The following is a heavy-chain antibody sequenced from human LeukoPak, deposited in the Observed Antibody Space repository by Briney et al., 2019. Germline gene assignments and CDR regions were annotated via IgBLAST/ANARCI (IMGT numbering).Heavy chain of an antibody. CDR3: AGVYYYMDV. V-gene: IGHV4-59*01. CDR2: IYYSGST. CDR1: GGSISSYY. Sequence: SETPSLTCTVSGGSISSYYWSWIRQPPGKGLEWIGYIYYSGSTNYNPSLKSRVTISVDTSKSQFSLKLSSVTAADTAVCYSAGVYYYMDVWGKGTTVTVSS. J-gene: IGHJ6*03.